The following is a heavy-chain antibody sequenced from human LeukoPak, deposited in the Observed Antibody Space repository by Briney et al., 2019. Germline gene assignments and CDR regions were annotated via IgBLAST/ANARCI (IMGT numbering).Heavy chain of an antibody. CDR3: ARSFVSSIAARHWYFDL. CDR2: VLYSGSG. CDR1: GGSISSYY. V-gene: IGHV4-59*01. D-gene: IGHD6-6*01. J-gene: IGHJ2*01. Sequence: SETLSLTCTVSGGSISSYYWNRIRQSPGKGLEWIGYVLYSGSGDYNPSLKSRVTILIDTSKNQFSLKLSSVTTADTAVYYCARSFVSSIAARHWYFDLWGRGTRVTVSS.